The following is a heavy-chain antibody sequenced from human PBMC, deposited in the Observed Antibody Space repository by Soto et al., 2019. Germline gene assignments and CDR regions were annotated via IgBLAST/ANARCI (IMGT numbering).Heavy chain of an antibody. CDR2: ISAYNGNT. D-gene: IGHD4-17*01. CDR3: ARYGDYFSPEDHYYGMDV. J-gene: IGHJ6*02. CDR1: GHTITSYG. Sequence: QVQLVQSGAEVKKPGASVKVSCKASGHTITSYGISWVRQAPGQGLEWMGWISAYNGNTNYAQKLQGRVTMTTDTSTSTAYMELRSLRSDDTAVYYCARYGDYFSPEDHYYGMDVWGQGTTVTVSS. V-gene: IGHV1-18*01.